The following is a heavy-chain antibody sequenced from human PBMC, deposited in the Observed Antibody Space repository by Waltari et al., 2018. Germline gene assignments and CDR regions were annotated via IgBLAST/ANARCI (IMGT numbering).Heavy chain of an antibody. Sequence: EVQLLESGGGLVQPGGSLRLSCAASGFTFSSYAMNWVRQAPGKGLGWVSVISGSGGSTYYADSVKGRFTISRDKSKNTLYLQMNSLRAEDTAVYYCAKEQSYYDTSGYYRGGYFDSWGQGTLVTVSS. D-gene: IGHD3-22*01. J-gene: IGHJ4*02. CDR2: ISGSGGST. CDR1: GFTFSSYA. CDR3: AKEQSYYDTSGYYRGGYFDS. V-gene: IGHV3-23*01.